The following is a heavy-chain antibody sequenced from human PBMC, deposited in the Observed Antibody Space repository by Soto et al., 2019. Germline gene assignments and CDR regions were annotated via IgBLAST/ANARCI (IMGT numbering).Heavy chain of an antibody. CDR2: ISSSSSYT. D-gene: IGHD3-22*01. J-gene: IGHJ4*02. V-gene: IGHV3-11*06. CDR1: GFTFSDYY. CDR3: ATYDSSGYYSDY. Sequence: GGSLRLSCAASGFTFSDYYMSWIRQAPGKGLEWVSYISSSSSYTNYADSVKGRFTISRDNAKNSLYLQMNSLRAEDTAVYYCATYDSSGYYSDYWGQGTLVTVSS.